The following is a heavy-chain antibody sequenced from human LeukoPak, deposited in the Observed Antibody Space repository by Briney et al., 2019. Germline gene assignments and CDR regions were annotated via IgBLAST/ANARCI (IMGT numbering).Heavy chain of an antibody. CDR2: IIPIFGTA. V-gene: IGHV1-69*13. D-gene: IGHD3-16*02. CDR1: EYTFTDYY. Sequence: SVKVSCKASEYTFTDYYMHWLRQAPGQGLEWMGGIIPIFGTANYAQKFQGRVTITADESTSTAYMELSSLRSEGTAVYYCARSPILRLGELSSFDYWGQGTLVTVSS. J-gene: IGHJ4*02. CDR3: ARSPILRLGELSSFDY.